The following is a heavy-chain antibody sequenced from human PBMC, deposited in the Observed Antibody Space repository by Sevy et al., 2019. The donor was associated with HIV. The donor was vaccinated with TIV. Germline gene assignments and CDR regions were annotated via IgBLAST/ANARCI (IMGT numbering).Heavy chain of an antibody. Sequence: GGSLRLSCAASGFTFSDYYMSWIRQAPGKGLEWVAVTWYDGNNKNYTDSVKGRFTISRDNSKKTLYLQVNSLRAEDTAVYYCARGPLRYCSSTSCYEGDYYYYGMDVRGQGTTVTVSS. CDR3: ARGPLRYCSSTSCYEGDYYYYGMDV. J-gene: IGHJ6*02. CDR1: GFTFSDYY. D-gene: IGHD2-2*01. V-gene: IGHV3-33*08. CDR2: TWYDGNNK.